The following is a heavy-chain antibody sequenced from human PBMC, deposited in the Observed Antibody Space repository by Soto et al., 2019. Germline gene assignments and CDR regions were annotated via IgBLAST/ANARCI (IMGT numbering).Heavy chain of an antibody. CDR2: ISSRSNYI. J-gene: IGHJ6*02. D-gene: IGHD3-16*01. V-gene: IGHV3-21*02. CDR1: GSTVSGYS. Sequence: EVQLVESGGGLVKPGGYLSLSCAASGSTVSGYSMHWVRQAPGKGLEWVSSISSRSNYIYYADSVRGRFTISRDNARNSLYLQMNSLRVDDTATYYCARDEGGETTFYYYYGMDVWGQGTAVTVSS. CDR3: ARDEGGETTFYYYYGMDV.